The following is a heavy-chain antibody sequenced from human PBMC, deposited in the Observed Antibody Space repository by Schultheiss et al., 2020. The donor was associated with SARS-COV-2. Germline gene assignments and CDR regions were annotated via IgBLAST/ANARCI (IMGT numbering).Heavy chain of an antibody. CDR1: GFIFDDYA. V-gene: IGHV3-9*01. CDR2: ISWNSGTV. CDR3: AKGALRFLEWLPRDYGVDV. Sequence: SLRLSCAASGFIFDDYAMYWVRQAPGKGLEWVSGISWNSGTVGYADSVEGRFTISRDNAKNSLYLQINSLRAEDTALYYCAKGALRFLEWLPRDYGVDVWGQGTTVTVSS. D-gene: IGHD3-3*01. J-gene: IGHJ6*02.